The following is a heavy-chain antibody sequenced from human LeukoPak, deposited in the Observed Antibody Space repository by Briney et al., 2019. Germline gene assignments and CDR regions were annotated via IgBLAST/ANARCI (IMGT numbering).Heavy chain of an antibody. J-gene: IGHJ4*02. CDR2: MNPNSGNT. Sequence: ASVKVSCKASGYTFTSYDINWVRQATGQGLEWMGWMNPNSGNTGYAQKFQGRVTMTRNTSTSTAYMELSSLRSEDTAVYYCARGHYGDYVFDYWGQGTLVTVSS. CDR1: GYTFTSYD. CDR3: ARGHYGDYVFDY. V-gene: IGHV1-8*01. D-gene: IGHD4-17*01.